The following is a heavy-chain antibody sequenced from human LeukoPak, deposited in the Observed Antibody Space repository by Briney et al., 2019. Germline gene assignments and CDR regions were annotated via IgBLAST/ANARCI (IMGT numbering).Heavy chain of an antibody. CDR1: GFYFRDG. D-gene: IGHD2-15*01. Sequence: GGSLRLSCAASGFYFRDGMHWVRQAPGKGLEWVAITSHDGSNKYYADSVKGRFTISRDNAKNSLYLQMNSLRAEDTAVYYCARGLPRYCSGGSCYHYFDYWGQGTLVTVSS. V-gene: IGHV3-30*03. J-gene: IGHJ4*02. CDR3: ARGLPRYCSGGSCYHYFDY. CDR2: TSHDGSNK.